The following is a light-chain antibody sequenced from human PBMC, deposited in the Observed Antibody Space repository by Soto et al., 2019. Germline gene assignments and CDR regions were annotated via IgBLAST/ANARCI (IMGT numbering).Light chain of an antibody. CDR3: HQYSSSRRT. CDR2: GAS. CDR1: QSVTSNF. V-gene: IGKV3-20*01. Sequence: EIVLTQSPVTLSLSPGERATLSCGASQSVTSNFLAWYQQKPGQAPRLLIYGASNRAAGIPDRFSGSGSGTDFTLTISRLEPEDFAVYYCHQYSSSRRTFGQGTKVDIK. J-gene: IGKJ1*01.